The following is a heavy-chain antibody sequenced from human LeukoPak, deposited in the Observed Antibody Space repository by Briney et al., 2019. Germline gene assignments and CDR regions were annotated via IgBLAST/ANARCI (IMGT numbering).Heavy chain of an antibody. D-gene: IGHD5-18*01. CDR3: ARERGQGYSCGYGDY. J-gene: IGHJ4*02. CDR2: IKQDGSEK. V-gene: IGHV3-7*01. CDR1: GFTFSSYW. Sequence: GGSLRLSCAASGFTFSSYWMSWVRQAPGKGLEWVANIKQDGSEKSYVASVKGRFTISRDNAKNSLYLQTNSLRAEDTAVYYCARERGQGYSCGYGDYWGQGTLVTVSS.